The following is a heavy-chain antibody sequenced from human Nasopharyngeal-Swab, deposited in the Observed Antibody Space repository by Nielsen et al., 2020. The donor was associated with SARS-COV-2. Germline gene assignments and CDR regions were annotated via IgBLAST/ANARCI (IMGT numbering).Heavy chain of an antibody. V-gene: IGHV4-59*08. Sequence: SETLSLTCTVSGGSIRSYYWSWIRQPPGKGLGWIGYIYYSGSTNYNPSLKSRVTISVDTSKNQFSLKLSSVTAADTAVYYCAARGSSGWFGYWGQGTLVTVSS. J-gene: IGHJ4*02. D-gene: IGHD6-19*01. CDR1: GGSIRSYY. CDR3: AARGSSGWFGY. CDR2: IYYSGST.